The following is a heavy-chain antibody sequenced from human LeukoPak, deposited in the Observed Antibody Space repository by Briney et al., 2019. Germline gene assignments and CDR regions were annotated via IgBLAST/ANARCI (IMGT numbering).Heavy chain of an antibody. CDR2: ISSSSSTI. CDR3: ARSLMVRGAKAYNGFDP. CDR1: GFTFSSYS. J-gene: IGHJ5*02. D-gene: IGHD3-10*01. Sequence: GGALRLSCAASGFTFSSYSMNWVRQAPGGGLEGVSYISSSSSTIYYADSVKGRFTISRDNAKNSLYLQMNSLRAEDTAVYYCARSLMVRGAKAYNGFDPWGQGTLVTVSS. V-gene: IGHV3-48*04.